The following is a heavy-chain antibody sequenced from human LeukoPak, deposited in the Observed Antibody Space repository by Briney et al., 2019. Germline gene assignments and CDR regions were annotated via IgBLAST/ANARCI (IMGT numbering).Heavy chain of an antibody. CDR3: MREDPSLAAADH. J-gene: IGHJ4*02. V-gene: IGHV1-18*01. D-gene: IGHD6-13*01. CDR2: ISAYNGNT. CDR1: GYTFTNYG. Sequence: ASVKVSCKASGYTFTNYGISWVRQAPGQGLEWMGWISAYNGNTNFAQKLQDRFTMTTDTSTSTAYMELRSLRYDDTAVYYCMREDPSLAAADHWGQGTLVTVSS.